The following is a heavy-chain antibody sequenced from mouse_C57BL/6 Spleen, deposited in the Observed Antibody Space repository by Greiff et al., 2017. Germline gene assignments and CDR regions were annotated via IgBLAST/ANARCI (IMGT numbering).Heavy chain of an antibody. CDR1: GFNIKDDY. V-gene: IGHV14-4*01. CDR2: IDPENGDT. CDR3: TTTIYYDYDEVPDY. J-gene: IGHJ2*01. Sequence: VQLNQSGAELVRPGASVKLSCTASGFNIKDDYMHWVKQRPEQGLEWIGWIDPENGDTEYASKFQGKATITADTSSNTAYLQLSSLTSEDTAVYYCTTTIYYDYDEVPDYWGQGTTLTVSS. D-gene: IGHD2-4*01.